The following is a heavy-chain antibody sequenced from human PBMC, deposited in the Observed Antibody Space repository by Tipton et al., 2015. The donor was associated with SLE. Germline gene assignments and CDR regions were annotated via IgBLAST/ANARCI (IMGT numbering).Heavy chain of an antibody. CDR1: GGSISSSSCY. J-gene: IGHJ6*03. V-gene: IGHV4-39*06. Sequence: TLSLTCTVSGGSISSSSCYWGWFRRPPGKGLEWIGSISNSGSTYYHPSLKSRGTISVDTSKNQFPLKLSSVTAADTAVYDCARASPTAPYSYYYMDVWGKGTTGTVSS. CDR2: ISNSGST. D-gene: IGHD4-17*01. CDR3: ARASPTAPYSYYYMDV.